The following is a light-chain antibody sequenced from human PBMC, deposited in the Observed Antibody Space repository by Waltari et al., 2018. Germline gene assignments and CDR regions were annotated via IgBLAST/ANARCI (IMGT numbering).Light chain of an antibody. J-gene: IGLJ2*01. Sequence: SDELTQPPSLSVSPGQTASIPCSGDKLETKYVCWYQQRPGHSPLLVIYQDSRRPSGIPERFSGSNSGNTATLTVSGTQAMDEADCYCQACDSASAVVFGGGTKLIVL. CDR3: QACDSASAVV. CDR1: KLETKY. V-gene: IGLV3-1*01. CDR2: QDS.